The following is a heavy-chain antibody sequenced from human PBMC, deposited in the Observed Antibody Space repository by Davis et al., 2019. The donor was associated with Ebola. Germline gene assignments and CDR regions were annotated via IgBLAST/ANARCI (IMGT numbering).Heavy chain of an antibody. J-gene: IGHJ6*02. Sequence: AASVKVSCKASGYTFTSYDINWVRQATGQGLEWMGWMNPNSGNTGYAQKFQGRVTMTRNTSISTAYMELSSLRSEDTAVYYCARSRGVRYQLLLNSDHYGMDVWGQGTMVTVSS. D-gene: IGHD2-2*01. CDR2: MNPNSGNT. CDR3: ARSRGVRYQLLLNSDHYGMDV. CDR1: GYTFTSYD. V-gene: IGHV1-8*01.